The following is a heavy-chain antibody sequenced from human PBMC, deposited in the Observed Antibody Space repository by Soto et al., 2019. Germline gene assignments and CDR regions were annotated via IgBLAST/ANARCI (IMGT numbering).Heavy chain of an antibody. D-gene: IGHD5-12*01. CDR1: VFPFTTFD. CDR3: AKGAWLDY. J-gene: IGHJ4*02. CDR2: VRGRDGST. Sequence: GGSLRLSCAASVFPFTTFDMSWARQAPGKGLEWVSVVRGRDGSTSYADSLKGRFTISKDSSKNTLYLQMNSLRAEDTALYYCAKGAWLDYWGQGTLVTVSS. V-gene: IGHV3-23*01.